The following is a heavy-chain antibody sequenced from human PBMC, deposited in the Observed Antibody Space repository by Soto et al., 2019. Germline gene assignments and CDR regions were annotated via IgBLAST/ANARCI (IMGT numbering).Heavy chain of an antibody. CDR3: ARASGSPSTVTGGYYYYGMDV. J-gene: IGHJ6*02. V-gene: IGHV4-4*02. CDR1: GGSISSSNW. CDR2: IYHSGST. Sequence: SETLSLTCAVSGGSISSSNWWSWVRQPPGKGLGWIGEIYHSGSTNYNPSLKSRVTISVDKSKNQFSLKLSSVTAADTAVYYCARASGSPSTVTGGYYYYGMDVWGQGTTVTVSS. D-gene: IGHD4-4*01.